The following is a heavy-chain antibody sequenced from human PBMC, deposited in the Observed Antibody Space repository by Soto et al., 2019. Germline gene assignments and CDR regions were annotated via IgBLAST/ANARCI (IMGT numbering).Heavy chain of an antibody. CDR3: ARESGGATATLDYYYFGRDV. CDR2: INPNSGAT. Sequence: QVQLVQSGAEVRKPGASVTVSCRTSGDTFSDYYIPWVRQAPGQGLEWMGWINPNSGATNYAQKFRGWVTMTRDTSIRTVYMQLSRLRSDDTAVYYCARESGGATATLDYYYFGRDVWGTGTRVSVSS. J-gene: IGHJ6*04. CDR1: GDTFSDYY. V-gene: IGHV1-2*04. D-gene: IGHD5-12*01.